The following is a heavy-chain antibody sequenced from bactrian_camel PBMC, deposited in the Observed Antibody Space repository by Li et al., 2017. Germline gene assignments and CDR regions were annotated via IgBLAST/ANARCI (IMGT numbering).Heavy chain of an antibody. Sequence: HVQLVESGGGSVQAGGSQRLSCTYSGYTSFIDCMGWFRQAPGKQLEGIAGVTTFGRPTDVADSVKGRFIISRDNDENTVYLQMNRLQPEDTGVYYCANVPPTSLAVGLGARGQGTQVTVS. CDR1: GYTSFIDC. D-gene: IGHD5*01. J-gene: IGHJ4*01. CDR2: VTTFGRPT. V-gene: IGHV3S53*01.